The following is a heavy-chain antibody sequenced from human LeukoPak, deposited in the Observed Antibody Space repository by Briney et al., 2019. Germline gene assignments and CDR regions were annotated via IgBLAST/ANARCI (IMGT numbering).Heavy chain of an antibody. CDR2: IKQDGSEK. CDR3: ARDRGSYCSGGSCHFFDY. D-gene: IGHD2-15*01. Sequence: GGSLRLSCATPGFTFRSYWMSWVRQAPGKGLEWVANIKQDGSEKYYVDSVKGRFTISRDNAKNSLYLQMNSLRAEDTAVYYCARDRGSYCSGGSCHFFDYWGQGTLVTVSS. V-gene: IGHV3-7*01. CDR1: GFTFRSYW. J-gene: IGHJ4*02.